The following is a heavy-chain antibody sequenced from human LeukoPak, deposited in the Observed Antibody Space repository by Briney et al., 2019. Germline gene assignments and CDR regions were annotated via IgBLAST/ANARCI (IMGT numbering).Heavy chain of an antibody. Sequence: GASVKVSCKASGYTFTGYYMHWVRQAPGQGLEWIGWINPNSGGTNYAQKFQGRVTMTRDTSISTAYMELSRLRSDDTAVYYCAREIVGATPGVYYYGMDVWGQGTTVTVSS. J-gene: IGHJ6*02. CDR1: GYTFTGYY. V-gene: IGHV1-2*02. CDR3: AREIVGATPGVYYYGMDV. D-gene: IGHD1-26*01. CDR2: INPNSGGT.